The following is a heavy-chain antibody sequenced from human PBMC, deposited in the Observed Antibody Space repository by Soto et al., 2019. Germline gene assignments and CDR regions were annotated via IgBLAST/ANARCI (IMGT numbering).Heavy chain of an antibody. Sequence: GGPLRLSCEASVFIFTNFWMHWVRQVPGKGLVWVSRIDTSGSSTSYADSVKGRFTISRDNAKNTVSLQMNSLRAEDTGVYYCAKDSWYFDLWSQGSLVTVSS. V-gene: IGHV3-74*01. D-gene: IGHD6-13*01. CDR3: AKDSWYFDL. CDR2: IDTSGSST. CDR1: VFIFTNFW. J-gene: IGHJ4*02.